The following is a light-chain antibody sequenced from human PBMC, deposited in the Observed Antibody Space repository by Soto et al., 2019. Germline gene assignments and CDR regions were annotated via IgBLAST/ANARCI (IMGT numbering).Light chain of an antibody. CDR1: SSDIGDYKY. Sequence: QSVLTQPASVSGSPGQTITISCTGTSSDIGDYKYVSWYKQHPGKAPKLMIYDVSNRPSGVSDRFSGSKSGNTASLTISGLQAEDEADYDCSSYTSTNFVIFGGGTKLTVL. CDR2: DVS. CDR3: SSYTSTNFVI. J-gene: IGLJ2*01. V-gene: IGLV2-14*03.